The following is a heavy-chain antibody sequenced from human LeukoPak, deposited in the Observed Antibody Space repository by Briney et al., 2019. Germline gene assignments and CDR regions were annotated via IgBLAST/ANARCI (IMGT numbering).Heavy chain of an antibody. CDR1: GYTVTVYY. Sequence: ASVKVSCKASGYTVTVYYMHWVRQAPGQGLEWMGWINPNSGGTNYAQKFQGRVTMTRDTSISTAYMELSRLRSDDTAVYYCASEEYSSSWFRSPYYFDYWGQGTLVTVSS. D-gene: IGHD6-13*01. V-gene: IGHV1-2*02. CDR3: ASEEYSSSWFRSPYYFDY. J-gene: IGHJ4*02. CDR2: INPNSGGT.